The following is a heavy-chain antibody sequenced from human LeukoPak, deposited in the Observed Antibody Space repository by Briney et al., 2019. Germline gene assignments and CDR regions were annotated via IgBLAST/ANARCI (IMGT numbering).Heavy chain of an antibody. D-gene: IGHD3-22*01. CDR1: GFTFDDYA. V-gene: IGHV3-9*01. CDR2: ISWNSGGI. CDR3: AKDLNDYDSSGSASQVFDY. Sequence: PGRSLRLSCAASGFTFDDYAMHWVRRAPGKGLEWVSGISWNSGGIGYADSVKGRFTISRDNAKNSLYLQMNSLRAEDTALYYCAKDLNDYDSSGSASQVFDYWGQGTLVTVSS. J-gene: IGHJ4*02.